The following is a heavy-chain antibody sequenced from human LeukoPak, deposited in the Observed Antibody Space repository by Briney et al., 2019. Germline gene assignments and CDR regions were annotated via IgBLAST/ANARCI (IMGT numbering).Heavy chain of an antibody. D-gene: IGHD3-22*01. CDR3: ARDYYDSSGYYYGY. V-gene: IGHV3-21*01. J-gene: IGHJ4*02. CDR1: GFTFSSYS. Sequence: GGSLRLSCAASGFTFSSYSMNWVRQAPGKGLEWVSSISSSSYIYYADSVKGRFTISRDNAKNSLYLQMNSLRAEDTAVYYCARDYYDSSGYYYGYWGQGTLVTVSS. CDR2: ISSSSYI.